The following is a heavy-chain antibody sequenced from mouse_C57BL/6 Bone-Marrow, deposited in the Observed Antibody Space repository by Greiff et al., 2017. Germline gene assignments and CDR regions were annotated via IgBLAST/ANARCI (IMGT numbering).Heavy chain of an antibody. J-gene: IGHJ2*01. V-gene: IGHV14-4*01. CDR2: IDPEIGDT. Sequence: VQLQQSGAELVRPGASVKLSCTASGFNIKDDYIHWVKQRPEQGLEWIGWIDPEIGDTAYASKFQGKATITSDTSSNTAYLRRSSLTSEATAVYYCSSFDGNYFDFWGQGTPLTVAS. D-gene: IGHD2-3*01. CDR3: SSFDGNYFDF. CDR1: GFNIKDDY.